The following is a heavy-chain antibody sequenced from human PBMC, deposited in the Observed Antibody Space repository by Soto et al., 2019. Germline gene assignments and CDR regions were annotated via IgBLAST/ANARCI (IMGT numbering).Heavy chain of an antibody. D-gene: IGHD3-10*01. CDR3: AKAGTMGYYAMDV. J-gene: IGHJ6*02. V-gene: IGHV3-7*01. Sequence: GGSLRLSCAASGFTFSSYWMSWVRQAPGKGLEWVANIKQDGSEKYYVDSVKGRFTISRDNAKNSLYLQMNSLRAEDTAMYYCAKAGTMGYYAMDVWGQGTTVTVSS. CDR1: GFTFSSYW. CDR2: IKQDGSEK.